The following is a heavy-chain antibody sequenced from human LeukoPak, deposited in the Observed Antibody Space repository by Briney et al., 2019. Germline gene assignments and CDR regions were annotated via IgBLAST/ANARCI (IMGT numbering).Heavy chain of an antibody. J-gene: IGHJ6*03. CDR3: ARDREAGTFYYYYYMDV. D-gene: IGHD6-13*01. CDR1: DTSISNNW. V-gene: IGHV4/OR15-8*01. CDR2: IFHRGIP. Sequence: TSETLSLTCDVSDTSISNNWWSWVRQSPGKGLEWIGEIFHRGIPNYNPSLKSRVTMSIDTSKNQFSLKLSSVTAADTAVYYCARDREAGTFYYYYYMDVWGKGTTVTVSS.